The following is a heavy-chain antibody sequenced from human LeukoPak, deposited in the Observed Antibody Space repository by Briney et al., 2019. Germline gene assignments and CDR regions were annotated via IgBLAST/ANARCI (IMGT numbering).Heavy chain of an antibody. Sequence: GGSLRLSCAPSGFTFSRYWMHWVRQAPGKGLVCVSRINSDGSSTSYADSVKGRFTISRDNAKNTLYLQMNSLRAEDTAVYYCARDRPSVAGTGSDAFDIWGQGTMVTVSS. V-gene: IGHV3-74*01. J-gene: IGHJ3*02. CDR2: INSDGSST. CDR1: GFTFSRYW. D-gene: IGHD1-1*01. CDR3: ARDRPSVAGTGSDAFDI.